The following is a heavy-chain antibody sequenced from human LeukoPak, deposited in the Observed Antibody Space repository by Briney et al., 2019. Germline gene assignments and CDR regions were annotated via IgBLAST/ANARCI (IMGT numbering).Heavy chain of an antibody. J-gene: IGHJ4*02. Sequence: PGGSLRLSCAASGFTFSSYEMNWVRQAPGKGLEWASKISSSGSTINYADSVKGRFTISRDNAKNSLYLQTNSLRAEDTAVYYCARVLYLYGSSSARFDYWGQGTLVTVSS. CDR2: ISSSGSTI. D-gene: IGHD6-6*01. V-gene: IGHV3-48*03. CDR3: ARVLYLYGSSSARFDY. CDR1: GFTFSSYE.